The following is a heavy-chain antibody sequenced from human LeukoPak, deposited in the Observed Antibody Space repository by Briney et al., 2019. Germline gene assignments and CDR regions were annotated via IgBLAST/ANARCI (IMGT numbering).Heavy chain of an antibody. D-gene: IGHD1-1*01. V-gene: IGHV4-59*01. J-gene: IGHJ5*02. CDR3: ARGGFLDPFDP. Sequence: SETLSLTCTVSGGXISSYYCNWIRQPPGKGLEWIGYIHYSGRTNYSPSLKSRVTISVDTSKNQFSLKVISVTAADTAVYYCARGGFLDPFDPWGQGTLVTVSS. CDR2: IHYSGRT. CDR1: GGXISSYY.